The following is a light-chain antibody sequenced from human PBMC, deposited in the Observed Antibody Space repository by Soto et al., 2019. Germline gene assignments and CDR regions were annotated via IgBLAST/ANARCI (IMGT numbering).Light chain of an antibody. CDR3: QQYGSSPST. J-gene: IGKJ2*01. CDR1: QSVSSSY. Sequence: EIVLTQSPGTLSLSPGERATLSCRASQSVSSSYSAWYQQKPGQAPRLLIYGASSRATGIPGRFSGSGSGTDFTLTISRLEPEDFAVYYCQQYGSSPSTFAQGTKVDTK. V-gene: IGKV3-20*01. CDR2: GAS.